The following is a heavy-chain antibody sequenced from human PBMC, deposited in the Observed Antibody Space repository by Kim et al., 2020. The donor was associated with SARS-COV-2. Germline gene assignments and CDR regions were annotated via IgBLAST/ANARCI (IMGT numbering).Heavy chain of an antibody. Sequence: SETLSLTCTVSGGSISSYYWSWIRQPPGKGLEWIGYIYYSGSTNYNPSLKSRVTISVDTSKNQFSLKLSSVTAADTAVYYCARESGGSGSYGWFDPWGQGTLVTVSS. J-gene: IGHJ5*02. D-gene: IGHD3-10*01. CDR2: IYYSGST. CDR1: GGSISSYY. V-gene: IGHV4-59*01. CDR3: ARESGGSGSYGWFDP.